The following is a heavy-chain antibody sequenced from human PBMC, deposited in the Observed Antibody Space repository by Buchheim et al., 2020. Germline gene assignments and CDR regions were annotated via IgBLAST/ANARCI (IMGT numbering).Heavy chain of an antibody. Sequence: QLQLQESGPGLVKPSETLSLTCTVSGGSISSSSYYWGWIRQPPGKGLEWIGSIYYSGSTYYNPSLKSRIHISVHTSQNQSPLKLSSVTAADTAVYYCARSQKLSRKNYYYYMDVWGKGTT. J-gene: IGHJ6*03. CDR1: GGSISSSSYY. CDR3: ARSQKLSRKNYYYYMDV. V-gene: IGHV4-39*01. CDR2: IYYSGST. D-gene: IGHD6-13*01.